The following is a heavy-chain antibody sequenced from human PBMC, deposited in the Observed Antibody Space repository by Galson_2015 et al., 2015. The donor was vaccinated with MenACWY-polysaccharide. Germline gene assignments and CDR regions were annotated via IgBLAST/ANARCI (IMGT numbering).Heavy chain of an antibody. CDR1: GYSFTSYA. J-gene: IGHJ4*02. CDR3: ARVGYSNDFDY. D-gene: IGHD5-18*01. Sequence: SVKVSCKASGYSFTSYAINWVRQAPGQGLEWMGWMNHNTGDAGFAQKFQGRVTMTRDDSISTAYMELSSLTSEDTAVYYCARVGYSNDFDYWGQGTLVTVSS. CDR2: MNHNTGDA. V-gene: IGHV1-8*01.